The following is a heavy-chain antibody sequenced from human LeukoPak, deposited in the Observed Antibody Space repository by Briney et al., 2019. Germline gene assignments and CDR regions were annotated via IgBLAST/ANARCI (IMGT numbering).Heavy chain of an antibody. CDR3: ASPRSGSYHDAFDI. CDR2: IYHSGST. V-gene: IGHV4-38-2*02. CDR1: GYSTSGGYY. J-gene: IGHJ3*02. Sequence: KPSETLSLTCTVSGYSTSGGYYWGWIRQPPGKGLEGIGSIYHSGSTYYNPSLKSRVTISVDTSKTPFSLKLSSVTAAATAVYYCASPRSGSYHDAFDIWGQGTMVTVSS. D-gene: IGHD1-26*01.